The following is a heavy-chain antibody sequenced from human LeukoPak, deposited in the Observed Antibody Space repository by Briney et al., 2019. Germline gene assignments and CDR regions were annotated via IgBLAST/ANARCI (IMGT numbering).Heavy chain of an antibody. D-gene: IGHD3-3*01. CDR3: ARGGRLDFWSGYYETFDY. J-gene: IGHJ4*02. CDR2: IIPILGIA. V-gene: IGHV1-69*04. Sequence: ASVKVSCKASGGTFSSYAISWVRQAPGQGLEWMGRIIPILGIANYAQKFQGRVTITADKSTSTAYMELSSLRSEDTAVYYCARGGRLDFWSGYYETFDYWGQGTLVTVSS. CDR1: GGTFSSYA.